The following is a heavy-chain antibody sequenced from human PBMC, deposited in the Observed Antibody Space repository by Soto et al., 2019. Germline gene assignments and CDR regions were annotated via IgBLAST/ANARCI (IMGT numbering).Heavy chain of an antibody. J-gene: IGHJ3*02. D-gene: IGHD6-19*01. V-gene: IGHV1-8*01. CDR2: MNPNSGNT. CDR3: ARGLGNSVAGHAFDI. CDR1: GYTFTSYD. Sequence: ASVKVSCTASGYTFTSYDINWVRQATGQGLEWMGWMNPNSGNTGYAQKFQGRVTMTRNTSISTAYMELSSLRSEDTAVYYCARGLGNSVAGHAFDIWGQGTMVTVSS.